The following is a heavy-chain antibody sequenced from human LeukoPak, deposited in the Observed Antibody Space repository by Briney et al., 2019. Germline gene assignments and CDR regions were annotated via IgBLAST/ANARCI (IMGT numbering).Heavy chain of an antibody. Sequence: SETLSLTCTVSGGSISSYYWSWIRQPPGKGLEWIGYIYYSGSTNYNPSLKSRVTISVDTSKNQFSLKLSSVTAADTGVYYCARGSTVTTHWGQGTLVTVSS. CDR2: IYYSGST. CDR1: GGSISSYY. CDR3: ARGSTVTTH. V-gene: IGHV4-59*01. J-gene: IGHJ4*02. D-gene: IGHD4-17*01.